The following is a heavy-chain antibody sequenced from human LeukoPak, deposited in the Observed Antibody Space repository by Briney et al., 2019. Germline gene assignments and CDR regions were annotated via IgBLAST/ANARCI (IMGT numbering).Heavy chain of an antibody. D-gene: IGHD3-3*01. CDR3: AKDRNDFWSGPMDV. CDR2: IYSGGST. J-gene: IGHJ6*04. Sequence: GGSLRLSCAASGFTVSSNYMSWVRQAPGKGLEWVSVIYSGGSTYYADSVKGRFTISRDNSKNTLYLQMNSLRAEDTAVYYCAKDRNDFWSGPMDVWGKGTTVTVSS. V-gene: IGHV3-66*01. CDR1: GFTVSSNY.